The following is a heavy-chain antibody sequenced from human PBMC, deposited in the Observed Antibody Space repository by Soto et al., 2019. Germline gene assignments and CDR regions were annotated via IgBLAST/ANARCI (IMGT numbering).Heavy chain of an antibody. J-gene: IGHJ6*02. Sequence: GSLRLSCTGAGFIFGDYAMGWVSQAPGKGLEWVAFIRGREFGGTTDYAASVKGRFSLSRDDSRSIAYLQMSSLKTEDTAVYYCTRDWGRRGVLTSFGMDVWGQGTTVTVSS. V-gene: IGHV3-49*04. D-gene: IGHD3-16*01. CDR2: IRGREFGGTT. CDR1: GFIFGDYA. CDR3: TRDWGRRGVLTSFGMDV.